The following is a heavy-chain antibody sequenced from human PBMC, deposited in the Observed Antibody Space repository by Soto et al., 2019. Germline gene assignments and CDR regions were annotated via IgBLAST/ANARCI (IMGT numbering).Heavy chain of an antibody. CDR3: AKIPRSSSWSWVDY. D-gene: IGHD6-13*01. CDR2: ISGSGGST. CDR1: GFTFSSYA. J-gene: IGHJ4*02. Sequence: EVQLLESGGGLVQPGGSLRLSCAASGFTFSSYAMSWVRQAPGKGLEWVSAISGSGGSTYYADSVKGRFTITRDNSKNTLYLQMNSLRAEDTAVYYCAKIPRSSSWSWVDYWGQGTLVTVSS. V-gene: IGHV3-23*01.